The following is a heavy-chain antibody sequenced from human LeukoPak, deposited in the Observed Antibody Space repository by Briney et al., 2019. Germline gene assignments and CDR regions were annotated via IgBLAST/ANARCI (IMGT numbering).Heavy chain of an antibody. CDR2: IWYDGSNK. CDR3: ARDLGYGDYEDRFDY. CDR1: GFTFSSYG. V-gene: IGHV3-33*01. D-gene: IGHD4-17*01. J-gene: IGHJ4*02. Sequence: GGSLRLSCAASGFTFSSYGMHWVRQAPGKGLEWVALIWYDGSNKYYADSVKGRFTISRDNSKNTLYLQMNSLRAEDTAVYYCARDLGYGDYEDRFDYWGQGTLVTVSS.